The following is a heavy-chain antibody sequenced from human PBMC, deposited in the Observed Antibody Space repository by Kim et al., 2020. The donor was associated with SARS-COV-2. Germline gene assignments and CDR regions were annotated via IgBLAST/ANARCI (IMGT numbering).Heavy chain of an antibody. CDR1: GFTFSSYA. CDR2: ISYDGSNK. CDR3: ARGGHYSSSWQSRD. V-gene: IGHV3-30-3*01. D-gene: IGHD6-13*01. Sequence: GGSLRLSCAASGFTFSSYAMHWVRQAPGKGLEWVAVISYDGSNKYYADSVKGRFTISRDNSKNTLYLQMNSLRAEDTAVYYCARGGHYSSSWQSRDWGQGTLVTVSS. J-gene: IGHJ4*02.